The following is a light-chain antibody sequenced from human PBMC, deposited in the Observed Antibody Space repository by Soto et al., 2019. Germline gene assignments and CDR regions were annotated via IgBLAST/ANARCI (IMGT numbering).Light chain of an antibody. CDR3: GTWDHSLGEVV. CDR2: VNN. J-gene: IGLJ2*01. Sequence: QSVLTQPPSVSAAPGQTVTITCSGTYSNIGNNFVSWYQQLPGTAPRLLIYVNNKRPSGISDRFSGSKPGTSATLDITGLQTGDAADYYCGTWDHSLGEVVFGGGTKLTVL. V-gene: IGLV1-51*01. CDR1: YSNIGNNF.